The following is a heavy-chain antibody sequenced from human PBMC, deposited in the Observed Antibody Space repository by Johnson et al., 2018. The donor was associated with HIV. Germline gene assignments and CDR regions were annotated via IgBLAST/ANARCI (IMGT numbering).Heavy chain of an antibody. CDR1: QFSFSSYG. CDR3: AKEYSSSSRDLAN. Sequence: QVQLVESGGGVVQPGRSLRLSCTASQFSFSSYGMHWVRQAPGKGLEWVAAISFAGTKKNYVDSVKGRFTISRDNSKNTLYLQMKTLRAEDTAVYYCAKEYSSSSRDLANWGQGTMVTVSS. CDR2: ISFAGTKK. D-gene: IGHD6-6*01. V-gene: IGHV3-30*18. J-gene: IGHJ3*01.